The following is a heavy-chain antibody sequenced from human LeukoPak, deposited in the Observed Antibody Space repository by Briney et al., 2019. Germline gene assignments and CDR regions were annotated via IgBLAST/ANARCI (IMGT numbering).Heavy chain of an antibody. J-gene: IGHJ4*02. CDR1: GFSFSSYS. Sequence: QPGGSLRLSCAASGFSFSSYSMNWVRQAPGEGLEWVSYINGVANMIYYADSVKGRFTISSDNAKNSLYLQMNSLRDEDTAVYYCARDRNWHFDYWGQGALVTVSS. V-gene: IGHV3-48*02. CDR2: INGVANMI. CDR3: ARDRNWHFDY. D-gene: IGHD5-24*01.